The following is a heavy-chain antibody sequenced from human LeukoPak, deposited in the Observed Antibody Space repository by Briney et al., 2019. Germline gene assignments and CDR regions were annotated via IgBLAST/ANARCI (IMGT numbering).Heavy chain of an antibody. Sequence: ASVKVSCKASGYTFTSYGISWVRQAPGQGLEWMGWISAYNGNTNYAQKSQGRVTITTDESTSTAYMELSSLRSEDTAVYYCARGITMVRGVILNYWGQGTLVTVSS. D-gene: IGHD3-10*01. CDR1: GYTFTSYG. J-gene: IGHJ4*02. V-gene: IGHV1-18*01. CDR2: ISAYNGNT. CDR3: ARGITMVRGVILNY.